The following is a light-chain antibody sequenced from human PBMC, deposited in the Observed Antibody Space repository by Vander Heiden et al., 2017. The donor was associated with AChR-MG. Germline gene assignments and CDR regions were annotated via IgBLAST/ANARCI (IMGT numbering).Light chain of an antibody. CDR2: KAS. J-gene: IGKJ2*01. CDR3: QQDNSYPYI. CDR1: QSFGSW. V-gene: IGKV1-5*03. Sequence: DIQMTQSPSTLSASVRDRVTITCRASQSFGSWVAWYQQKPGQAPKLLIYKASTLESGVPSRFSGSGSETEFTLTISSLQPDDFATYYCQQDNSYPYIFGQGTKLEIK.